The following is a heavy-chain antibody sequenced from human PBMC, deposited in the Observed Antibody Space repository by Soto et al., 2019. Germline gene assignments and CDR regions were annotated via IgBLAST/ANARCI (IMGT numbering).Heavy chain of an antibody. D-gene: IGHD3-22*01. CDR2: IYPGDSDT. Sequence: ESLKISCKGSGYSFTSYWISWVRQMPGKGLEWMGIIYPGDSDTTYSPSFQGQVTISADKSISTAYLQWNSLKASDSAMYYCGRLDSSYYFDYWGQGTLVTVS. CDR1: GYSFTSYW. CDR3: GRLDSSYYFDY. J-gene: IGHJ4*02. V-gene: IGHV5-51*01.